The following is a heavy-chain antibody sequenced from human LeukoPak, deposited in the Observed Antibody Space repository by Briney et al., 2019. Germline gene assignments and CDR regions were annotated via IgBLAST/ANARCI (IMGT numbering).Heavy chain of an antibody. V-gene: IGHV1-46*01. CDR3: ARAPKSVYYFDY. Sequence: ASVKVSCKASGYTFTSYYIHWVRQAPGQGLEWMGIINPSGGSTSYAQKFQGRVTMTRDTSTSTVYMELSSLRSEDTAVYYCARAPKSVYYFDYWGQGTLVTVSS. CDR1: GYTFTSYY. CDR2: INPSGGST. J-gene: IGHJ4*02. D-gene: IGHD1-14*01.